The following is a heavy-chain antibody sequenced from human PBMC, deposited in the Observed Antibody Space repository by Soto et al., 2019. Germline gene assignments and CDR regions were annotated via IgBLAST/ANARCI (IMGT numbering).Heavy chain of an antibody. D-gene: IGHD6-19*01. CDR1: GGSISSYY. CDR2: IYYSGST. Sequence: SETLSLTCTVSGGSISSYYWSWIRQPPGKGLEWIGYIYYSGSTNYNPSLKSRVTISVDTSKNQFSLKLSSVTAADTAVYYCARVEYSSGLDYWAQGTLVPVSS. CDR3: ARVEYSSGLDY. J-gene: IGHJ4*02. V-gene: IGHV4-59*01.